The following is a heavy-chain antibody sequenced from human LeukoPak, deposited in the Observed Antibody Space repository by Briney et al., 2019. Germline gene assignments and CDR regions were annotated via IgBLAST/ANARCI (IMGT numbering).Heavy chain of an antibody. CDR1: GFTFSSYA. CDR2: ISYDGSNK. J-gene: IGHJ3*02. CDR3: ARDPPQMVRGVLGDAFDI. D-gene: IGHD3-10*01. Sequence: GGSLRLSCAASGFTFSSYAMHWVRQAPGKGLEWVAVISYDGSNKYYADSVKGRFTISRDNSKNTLYLQMNSLRAEDTAVYCCARDPPQMVRGVLGDAFDIWGQGTMVTVSS. V-gene: IGHV3-30-3*01.